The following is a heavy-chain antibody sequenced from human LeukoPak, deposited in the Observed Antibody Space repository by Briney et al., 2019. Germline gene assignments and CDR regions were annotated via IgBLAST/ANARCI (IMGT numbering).Heavy chain of an antibody. J-gene: IGHJ4*02. Sequence: SETLSLTCTVSGGSISSGSYYWSWIRQPAGKGLEWIGRIYTSGSTHYNPSLKSRVTISVDTSKNQFSLKLSSVTAADTAVYYCARWDYGSETYGLDYWGQGTLVTVSS. CDR2: IYTSGST. D-gene: IGHD3-10*01. CDR3: ARWDYGSETYGLDY. V-gene: IGHV4-61*02. CDR1: GGSISSGSYY.